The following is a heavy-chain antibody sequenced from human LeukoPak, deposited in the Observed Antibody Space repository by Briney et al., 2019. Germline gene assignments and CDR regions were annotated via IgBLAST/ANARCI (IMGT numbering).Heavy chain of an antibody. CDR3: AREARDYYDSSGYYYMIDY. CDR2: ISYDGSNK. Sequence: QSGGSLRLSCAASGFTFSSYGMHWVRQAPGKGLEWVAVISYDGSNKYYADSVKGRFTISRDNSKNTLYLQMNSLRAEDTAVYYCAREARDYYDSSGYYYMIDYWGQGTLVTVSS. CDR1: GFTFSSYG. D-gene: IGHD3-22*01. J-gene: IGHJ4*02. V-gene: IGHV3-30*03.